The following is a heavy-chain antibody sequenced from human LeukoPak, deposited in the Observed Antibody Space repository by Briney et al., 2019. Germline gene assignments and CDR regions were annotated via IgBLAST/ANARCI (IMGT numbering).Heavy chain of an antibody. CDR1: GFTFSSYA. CDR2: ISYDGSNK. J-gene: IGHJ6*04. Sequence: PGRSLRLSCAASGFTFSSYAMHWVRQAPGKGLEWVAVISYDGSNKYYADSVKGRFTISRGNSKNTLYLQMNSLRAEDTAVYYCARDGIVATIEARFYYYGMDVWGKGTTVTVSS. D-gene: IGHD5-12*01. CDR3: ARDGIVATIEARFYYYGMDV. V-gene: IGHV3-30*04.